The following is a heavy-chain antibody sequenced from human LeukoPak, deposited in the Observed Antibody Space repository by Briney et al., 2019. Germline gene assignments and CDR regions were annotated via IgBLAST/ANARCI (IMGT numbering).Heavy chain of an antibody. CDR2: INHSGST. Sequence: SETLSLTCAVYGGSFSGYYWSWIRQPPGKGLEWIGEINHSGSTNYNPSLKSRVTISVDTSENQFSLKLSSVTAADTAVYYCARVRITMVRGLFGHYYYYMDVWGKGTTVTVSS. CDR3: ARVRITMVRGLFGHYYYYMDV. D-gene: IGHD3-10*01. J-gene: IGHJ6*03. V-gene: IGHV4-34*01. CDR1: GGSFSGYY.